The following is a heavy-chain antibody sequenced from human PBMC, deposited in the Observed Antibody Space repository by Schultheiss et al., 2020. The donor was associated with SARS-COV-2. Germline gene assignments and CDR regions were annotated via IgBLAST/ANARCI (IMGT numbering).Heavy chain of an antibody. CDR3: AGVGATSHY. D-gene: IGHD1-26*01. Sequence: GGSLRLSCAASGFTFSDHYMDWVRQAPGKGLEWVGRTRNKANSYTTEYAASVKGRFTISRDDSKNSLYLQMNSLKTEDTAVYYCAGVGATSHYWGQGTLVTVSS. V-gene: IGHV3-72*01. J-gene: IGHJ4*02. CDR2: TRNKANSYTT. CDR1: GFTFSDHY.